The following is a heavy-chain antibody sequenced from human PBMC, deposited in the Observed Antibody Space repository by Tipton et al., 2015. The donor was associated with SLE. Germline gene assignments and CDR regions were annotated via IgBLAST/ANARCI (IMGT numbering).Heavy chain of an antibody. CDR2: LYTTGST. Sequence: TLSLTCTVSGGSITTCSYYWSWIRQPAGKGLEWIGRLYTTGSTYYNPSLKSRVSMSVDTSKNQFSLKLTSVTAADTAVYYCAASPLTLWGQGTLVTVSS. J-gene: IGHJ4*02. CDR3: AASPLTL. CDR1: GGSITTCSYY. D-gene: IGHD2-2*01. V-gene: IGHV4-61*02.